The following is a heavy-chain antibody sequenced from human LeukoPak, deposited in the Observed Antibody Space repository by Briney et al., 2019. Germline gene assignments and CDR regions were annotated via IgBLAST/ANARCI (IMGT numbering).Heavy chain of an antibody. Sequence: PGGSLRLSCAASGFTVSSNYMSWVRQAPGKGLEWVSVIYSGGSTYYADSVKGRFTISRDNSKNPLYLQMNSLRAEDTAVYYCARERMIGYHYYYMDVWGKGTTVTVSS. CDR1: GFTVSSNY. D-gene: IGHD3-22*01. J-gene: IGHJ6*03. V-gene: IGHV3-66*02. CDR2: IYSGGST. CDR3: ARERMIGYHYYYMDV.